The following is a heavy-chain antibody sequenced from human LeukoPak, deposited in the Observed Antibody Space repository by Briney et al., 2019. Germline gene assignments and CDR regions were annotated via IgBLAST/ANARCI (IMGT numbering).Heavy chain of an antibody. Sequence: GESLQISCKGSGYSFTSYWIGWVRQMPGKGLEWMGIIYPGDSDTRYSPSFQGQVTISADKSISTAYLQWSSLKASDTAMYYCARVVDDSSGPDAFDIWGQGTMVTVSS. CDR1: GYSFTSYW. CDR2: IYPGDSDT. CDR3: ARVVDDSSGPDAFDI. J-gene: IGHJ3*02. V-gene: IGHV5-51*01. D-gene: IGHD3-22*01.